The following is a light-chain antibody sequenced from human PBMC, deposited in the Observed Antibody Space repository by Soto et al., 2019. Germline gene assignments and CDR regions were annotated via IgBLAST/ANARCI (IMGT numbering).Light chain of an antibody. CDR2: EVS. CDR3: SSYTSSSTL. Sequence: QSVLTQPDSGSGSPGQSITISCTGTSSDVGSYNYVSWYQQHPGKAPKLMIYEVSDRPSGISSRFSGSKSGNTASLTISGLQTEDEDDYSCSSYTSSSTLFVTGTKLTVL. CDR1: SSDVGSYNY. J-gene: IGLJ1*01. V-gene: IGLV2-14*01.